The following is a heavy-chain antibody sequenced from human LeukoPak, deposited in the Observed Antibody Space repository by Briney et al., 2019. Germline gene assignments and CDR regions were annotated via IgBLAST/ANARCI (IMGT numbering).Heavy chain of an antibody. CDR3: ARQMVRGVMWRYFDY. Sequence: SQTLSLTCTVSGGSISSGDYYWCWIRQPPGKGLEWIGYIYYSGNTYYNPSLKSRVTISVDTSKNQFSLKLSSVTAADTAVYYCARQMVRGVMWRYFDYWGQGTLVTVSS. D-gene: IGHD3-10*01. V-gene: IGHV4-30-4*01. J-gene: IGHJ4*02. CDR2: IYYSGNT. CDR1: GGSISSGDYY.